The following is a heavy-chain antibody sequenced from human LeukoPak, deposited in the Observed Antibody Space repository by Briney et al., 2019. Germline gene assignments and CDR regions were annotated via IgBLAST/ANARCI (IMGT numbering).Heavy chain of an antibody. CDR3: ARLGAGPTYYDFWSGYSSFYFDY. V-gene: IGHV4-39*01. J-gene: IGHJ4*02. D-gene: IGHD3-3*01. Sequence: PSETLSLTCTVSGGSTSSGNYYWGWIRQPPGKGLAWIGGIYYCGNTYYNPSLKSRVTISVDTSKNQFSLKLSSVTAADTAVYYCARLGAGPTYYDFWSGYSSFYFDYWGQGTLVTVSS. CDR2: IYYCGNT. CDR1: GGSTSSGNYY.